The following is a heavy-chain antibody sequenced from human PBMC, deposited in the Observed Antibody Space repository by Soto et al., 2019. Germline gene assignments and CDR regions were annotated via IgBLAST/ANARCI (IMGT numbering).Heavy chain of an antibody. CDR2: INAGNGNT. CDR1: GYTFTSYA. J-gene: IGHJ5*02. V-gene: IGHV1-3*01. CDR3: ARRYSGYVPCFDP. D-gene: IGHD5-12*01. Sequence: ASVKVSCKASGYTFTSYAMHWVRQAPGQRLEWMGWINAGNGNTKYSQKFQGRVTITRDTSASTAYMELSSLRSEDTAVYYCARRYSGYVPCFDPWGQGTLVTVSS.